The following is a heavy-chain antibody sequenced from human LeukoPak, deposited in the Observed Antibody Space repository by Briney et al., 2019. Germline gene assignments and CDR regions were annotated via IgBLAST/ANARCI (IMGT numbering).Heavy chain of an antibody. J-gene: IGHJ2*01. D-gene: IGHD6-19*01. CDR3: ARAPSGWSDYWYFDL. CDR1: AFTVSSNH. CDR2: IYSGGGT. Sequence: GGSLRLSCAASAFTVSSNHMSWVRQAPGKGLEWVSLIYSGGGTYYADSVKGRFIISRDNSKNTLFLQMNSLRAEDTAVYYCARAPSGWSDYWYFDLWGRGTLVTVSS. V-gene: IGHV3-53*01.